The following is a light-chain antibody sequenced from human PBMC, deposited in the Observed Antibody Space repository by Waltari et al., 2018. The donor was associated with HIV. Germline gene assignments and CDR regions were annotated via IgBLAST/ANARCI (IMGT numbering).Light chain of an antibody. CDR1: GGHSSYA. V-gene: IGLV4-69*02. Sequence: QLILTQSPSASASLGASVRLTCTLSGGHSSYAIAWHQLQPEKGPRYLMKLNSDGSHTKGGGIPDRFSGSGSGTERFLTLARPQSDDEDDYYCQTWDTGPWVFGGGTKLTVL. CDR3: QTWDTGPWV. CDR2: LNSDGSH. J-gene: IGLJ3*02.